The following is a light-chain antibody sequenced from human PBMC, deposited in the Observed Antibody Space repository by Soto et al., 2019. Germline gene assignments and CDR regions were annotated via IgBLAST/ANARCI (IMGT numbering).Light chain of an antibody. CDR2: DVA. CDR1: SSDVGAYNF. Sequence: QSALTQPASVSGSPGQSMTISCTGTSSDVGAYNFVSWYQHYPDKAPKVVIYDVANRPSGVSYRFSASKSGNTASLTISGLQAEDEADYYCMSFTSSNTYVFATGTKLTVL. V-gene: IGLV2-14*03. CDR3: MSFTSSNTYV. J-gene: IGLJ1*01.